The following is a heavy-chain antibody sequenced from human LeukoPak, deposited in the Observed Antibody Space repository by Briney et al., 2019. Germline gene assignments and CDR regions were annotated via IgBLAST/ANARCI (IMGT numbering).Heavy chain of an antibody. J-gene: IGHJ4*02. CDR1: GFTFDDYG. D-gene: IGHD5-12*01. Sequence: PGGSLRLSCAASGFTFDDYGMSWVRQAPGKGLEWVSGINWNGGSTGYADSVKGRFTISRDNAKNSLYLQMNSLRAEDTALYYCARCSGSGYSGYDLDYWGQETLVTVSS. CDR2: INWNGGST. V-gene: IGHV3-20*04. CDR3: ARCSGSGYSGYDLDY.